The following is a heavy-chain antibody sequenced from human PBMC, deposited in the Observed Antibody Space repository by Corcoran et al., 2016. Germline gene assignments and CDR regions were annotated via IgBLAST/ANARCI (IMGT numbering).Heavy chain of an antibody. J-gene: IGHJ1*01. Sequence: QVQLVESGGGVVQPGGSLRLSCAASGFTFSSYGMHWVRQAPGKGLEWVAVISYDGSNKYYADSVKGRFTISRDNSKNTLYLQMNSLRAEETAVYYCAKTYCTKGVCYEYFQHWGQGTLVTVSS. CDR1: GFTFSSYG. V-gene: IGHV3-30*18. D-gene: IGHD2-8*01. CDR2: ISYDGSNK. CDR3: AKTYCTKGVCYEYFQH.